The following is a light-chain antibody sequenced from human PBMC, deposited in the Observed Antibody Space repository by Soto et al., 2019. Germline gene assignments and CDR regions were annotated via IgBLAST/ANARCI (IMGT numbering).Light chain of an antibody. Sequence: QSALTQPASVSGSPGQSITISCTGTSIDVGGYNYVSWYQLHPGKAPKLMIYEVSNRPSGVSNRFSGSKSGNTASLTISGLQAEDEADYYCSSYTSSSTLLVFGGGTQLTVL. CDR2: EVS. J-gene: IGLJ2*01. CDR3: SSYTSSSTLLV. V-gene: IGLV2-14*01. CDR1: SIDVGGYNY.